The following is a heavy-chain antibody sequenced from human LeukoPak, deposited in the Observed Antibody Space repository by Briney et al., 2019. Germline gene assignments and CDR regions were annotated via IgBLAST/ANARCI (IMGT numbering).Heavy chain of an antibody. D-gene: IGHD3-22*01. CDR1: GFTFSSYW. CDR2: MNQDGSEK. J-gene: IGHJ4*02. Sequence: GSLRLSCAASGFTFSSYWMSWVRQAPGKGLEWVANMNQDGSEKYYLDSVKGRFTISRDNAKSSLYLQMNSLRADDTAVYYCARDRALYDSRRGYYYTEDDYWGQGTLVTVSS. V-gene: IGHV3-7*01. CDR3: ARDRALYDSRRGYYYTEDDY.